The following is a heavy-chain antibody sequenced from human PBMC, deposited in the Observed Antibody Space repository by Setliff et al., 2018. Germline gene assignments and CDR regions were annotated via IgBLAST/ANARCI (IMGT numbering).Heavy chain of an antibody. D-gene: IGHD3-3*01. Sequence: ASVKVSCKASGYTFTGYYMHWVRQAPGQGLEWMGWINPNSGGTNYAQKFQGWVTMTRDTPISTAYMELSRLRSDDTAVYYCARGRDFWSGYLVYWGQGTLVTVSS. J-gene: IGHJ4*02. CDR3: ARGRDFWSGYLVY. CDR2: INPNSGGT. V-gene: IGHV1-2*04. CDR1: GYTFTGYY.